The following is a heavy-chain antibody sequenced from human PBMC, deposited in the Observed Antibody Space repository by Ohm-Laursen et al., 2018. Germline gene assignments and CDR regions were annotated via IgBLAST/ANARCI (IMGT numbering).Heavy chain of an antibody. Sequence: SDTLSLTCIVSGGSISTYYWSWIRQHPGKGLEWIGYIYYSGSTYYNPSLKSRVTISVDTSKNQFSLKLSSVTAADTAVYYCARGFSGWWGRIDYWGQGILATVSS. D-gene: IGHD6-19*01. J-gene: IGHJ4*02. CDR2: IYYSGST. CDR1: GGSISTYY. V-gene: IGHV4-59*12. CDR3: ARGFSGWWGRIDY.